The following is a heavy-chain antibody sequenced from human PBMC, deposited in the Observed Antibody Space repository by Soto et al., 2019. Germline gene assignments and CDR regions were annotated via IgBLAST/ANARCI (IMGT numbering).Heavy chain of an antibody. CDR2: ISAYNGNT. Sequence: ASVKVSCKASGYTFTSYGISWVRQAPGQGLEWMGWISAYNGNTNYAQKLQGRVTMTTDTSTSTAYMELRSLRSDDTAVYYCARYYYGSGRPRGKYVMDVWGQGTTVTVSS. J-gene: IGHJ6*02. CDR1: GYTFTSYG. D-gene: IGHD3-10*01. CDR3: ARYYYGSGRPRGKYVMDV. V-gene: IGHV1-18*01.